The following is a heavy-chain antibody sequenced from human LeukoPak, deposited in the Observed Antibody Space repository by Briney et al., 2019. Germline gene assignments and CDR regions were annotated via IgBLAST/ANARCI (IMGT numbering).Heavy chain of an antibody. CDR1: GGSISTYY. CDR2: IYHSGST. D-gene: IGHD2-21*01. CDR3: AREGYSGSDFDS. J-gene: IGHJ4*02. Sequence: SETLSLTCTVSGGSISTYYWSWIRQPPGKGLEWIGYIYHSGSTNYNPSLRSRVTMSVDTSKKQFTLKLRSVTAADTAVYYCAREGYSGSDFDSWGQGTLVTVSS. V-gene: IGHV4-59*01.